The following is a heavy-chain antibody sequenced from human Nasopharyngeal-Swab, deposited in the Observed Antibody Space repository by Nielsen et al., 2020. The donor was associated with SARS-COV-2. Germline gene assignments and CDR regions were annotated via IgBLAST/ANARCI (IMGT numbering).Heavy chain of an antibody. J-gene: IGHJ4*02. CDR3: ARIDSSGPGGDYFDY. V-gene: IGHV1-46*01. CDR2: SNPSGGST. Sequence: WLRQAPGQGLEWMGISNPSGGSTSYAEKFQGRVTMTRDTSTSTVYMELSSLRSEDTAVYYCARIDSSGPGGDYFDYWGQGTLVTVSS. D-gene: IGHD3-22*01.